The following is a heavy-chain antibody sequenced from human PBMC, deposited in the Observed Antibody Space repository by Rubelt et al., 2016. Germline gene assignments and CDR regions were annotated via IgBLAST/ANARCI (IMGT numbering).Heavy chain of an antibody. V-gene: IGHV3-7*03. Sequence: EVQLVESGGALVQPGGSLRLSCAASGFTFTSYWMSWVRQAPGKGLEWVGNIKEDGSDKYYVDSVKGRFTMSRDNSQKTLYLQMNSLRAEDTALYYCAMTTVNYYYHGMDVWGQGTTVTVSS. CDR2: IKEDGSDK. D-gene: IGHD4-17*01. CDR3: AMTTVNYYYHGMDV. CDR1: GFTFTSYW. J-gene: IGHJ6*02.